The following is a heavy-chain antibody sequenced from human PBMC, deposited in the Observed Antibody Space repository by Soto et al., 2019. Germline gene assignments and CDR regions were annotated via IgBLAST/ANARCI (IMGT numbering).Heavy chain of an antibody. CDR2: INWNGGST. CDR3: ARSSGDSYAANFEY. J-gene: IGHJ4*02. Sequence: EVQLVESGGGVVRPGGSLRLSCAASGFTFDDYGMSWVRQAPGKGLEWVSGINWNGGSTGYSDSVKGRFTISRVNAKNSLYLQMNSLRAEATALYYCARSSGDSYAANFEYWGQGTLVTVSS. CDR1: GFTFDDYG. D-gene: IGHD3-22*01. V-gene: IGHV3-20*04.